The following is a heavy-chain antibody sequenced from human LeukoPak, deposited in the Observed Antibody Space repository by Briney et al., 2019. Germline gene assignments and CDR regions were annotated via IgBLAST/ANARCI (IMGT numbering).Heavy chain of an antibody. D-gene: IGHD6-19*01. J-gene: IGHJ4*02. Sequence: ASVKVSYKASGYTLSDYYMHWVRQAPGQGLEWMGWINPYSGGTNYAEKFQGRVTMTRDTSMTTAYMELSSLRSDDTAMYYCATLRRSGWYIGDWGQGTLVTVSS. CDR2: INPYSGGT. V-gene: IGHV1-2*02. CDR1: GYTLSDYY. CDR3: ATLRRSGWYIGD.